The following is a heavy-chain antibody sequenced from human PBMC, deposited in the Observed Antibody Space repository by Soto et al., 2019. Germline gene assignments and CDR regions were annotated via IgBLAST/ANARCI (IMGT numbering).Heavy chain of an antibody. CDR1: GGSISSGDYY. V-gene: IGHV4-31*03. CDR2: IYDSGTT. Sequence: SETLSLTCTVSGGSISSGDYYWNWIRQHPGKGLGWIGYIYDSGTTYYNPSLKSRVTISIGTSKNQFSLKLTSVTAADTAVYYCAALPTCSGGSCYPTNWFDPWGQGTLVTVSS. CDR3: AALPTCSGGSCYPTNWFDP. J-gene: IGHJ5*02. D-gene: IGHD2-15*01.